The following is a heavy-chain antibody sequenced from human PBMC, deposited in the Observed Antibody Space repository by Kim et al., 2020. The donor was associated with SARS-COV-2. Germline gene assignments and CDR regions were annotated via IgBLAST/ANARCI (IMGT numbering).Heavy chain of an antibody. CDR3: TTGTIFGVLRPNYYYYGMDV. CDR1: GFTFSNAW. V-gene: IGHV3-15*01. J-gene: IGHJ6*02. Sequence: GGSLRLSCAASGFTFSNAWMSWVRQAPGKGLEWVGRIKSKTDGGTTDYAAPVKGRFTISRDDSKNTLYLQMNSLKTEDTAVYYCTTGTIFGVLRPNYYYYGMDVWGQGTTVTVSS. D-gene: IGHD3-3*01. CDR2: IKSKTDGGTT.